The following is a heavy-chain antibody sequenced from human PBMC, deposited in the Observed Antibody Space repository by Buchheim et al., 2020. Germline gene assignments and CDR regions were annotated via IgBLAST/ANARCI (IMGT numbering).Heavy chain of an antibody. CDR1: GFTFSSYW. V-gene: IGHV3-7*05. J-gene: IGHJ4*02. CDR3: VLTTRGGQTDY. D-gene: IGHD3-22*01. CDR2: IKEDGSEK. Sequence: EVQLVESGGGLVQPGGSLRLSCAASGFTFSSYWMTWVRQAPGKGLEWVAIIKEDGSEKHYVDSVKGRFTISRDNAKNSLYLQMNSLRAEDTALYYCVLTTRGGQTDYWGQGTL.